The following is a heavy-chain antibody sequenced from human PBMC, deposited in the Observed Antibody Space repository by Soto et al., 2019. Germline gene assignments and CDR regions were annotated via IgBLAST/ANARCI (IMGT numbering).Heavy chain of an antibody. CDR3: ARHAGNSWKGDYFDY. CDR1: GYSFSSSW. V-gene: IGHV5-51*01. Sequence: GESLKISCQASGYSFSSSWIGWVRQMPGKGLEWMGIIDPNDSQTIYSPSFQGQVTISADKSIGTAYLQWSSLKTSDTAMYYCARHAGNSWKGDYFDYWGQGALVTVSS. J-gene: IGHJ4*02. CDR2: IDPNDSQT. D-gene: IGHD6-13*01.